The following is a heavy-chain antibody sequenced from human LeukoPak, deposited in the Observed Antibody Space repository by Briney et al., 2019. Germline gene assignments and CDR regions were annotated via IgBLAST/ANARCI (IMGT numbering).Heavy chain of an antibody. CDR3: ARQGIDDFDI. CDR2: IYYTGTR. Sequence: SETLSLTCTVSGGSISSHYWSWIRQPPGKGLEWIAYIYYTGTRNYNPSLKSRVTISVDTSKNQISLRLSSVTAADTAVYYCARQGIDDFDIWGQGTLVTVSS. V-gene: IGHV4-59*08. J-gene: IGHJ3*02. CDR1: GGSISSHY.